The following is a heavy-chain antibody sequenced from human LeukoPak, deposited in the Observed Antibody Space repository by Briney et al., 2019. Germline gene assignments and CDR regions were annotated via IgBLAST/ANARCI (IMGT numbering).Heavy chain of an antibody. V-gene: IGHV3-23*01. CDR3: AKVDTAMVAPSLFDY. CDR2: ISGSGGST. CDR1: GLIFHKNA. D-gene: IGHD5-18*01. J-gene: IGHJ4*02. Sequence: GSLRLSCAASGLIFHKNAMSWVRQAPGKGLEWVSAISGSGGSTYYADSVKGRFTISRDNSKNTLYLQMNSLRAEDTAVYYCAKVDTAMVAPSLFDYWGQGTLVTVSS.